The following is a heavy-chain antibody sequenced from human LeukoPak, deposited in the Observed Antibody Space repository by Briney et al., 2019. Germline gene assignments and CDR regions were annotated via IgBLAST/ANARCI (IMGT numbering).Heavy chain of an antibody. CDR3: ANSFQLTTVNY. CDR2: INSDGSST. D-gene: IGHD4-17*01. Sequence: SGGSLKLSCAASGFTFSGSAMHWVRQAPGKGLVWVSRINSDGSSTTYADSVKGRFTISRDNAKNTLYLQMNSLRVEDTAVYYCANSFQLTTVNYWGQGTLVTVSS. J-gene: IGHJ4*02. V-gene: IGHV3-74*01. CDR1: GFTFSGSA.